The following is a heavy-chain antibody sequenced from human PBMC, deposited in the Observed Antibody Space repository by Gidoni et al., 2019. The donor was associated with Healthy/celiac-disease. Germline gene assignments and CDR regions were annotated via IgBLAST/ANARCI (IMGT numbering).Heavy chain of an antibody. CDR3: AKGNGYYYGSAHFDY. CDR1: GSTFSRYA. V-gene: IGHV3-23*01. Sequence: EVQLLGSGGGLVQPGGSVRASCAAPGSTFSRYAMSGVGQAPGKGLEWVSAISGSGGSTYYADSVKGRFTISRDNSKNTLYLQMNSLRAEDTAVYYCAKGNGYYYGSAHFDYWGQGTLVTVSS. J-gene: IGHJ4*02. CDR2: ISGSGGST. D-gene: IGHD3-10*01.